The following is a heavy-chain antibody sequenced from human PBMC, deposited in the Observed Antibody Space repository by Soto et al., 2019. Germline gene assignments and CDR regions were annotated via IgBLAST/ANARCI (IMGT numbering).Heavy chain of an antibody. CDR2: IIPIFGTA. D-gene: IGHD3-16*01. Sequence: QVQLVQSGAEVKKPGSSVKVCCKASGGTFSSYAISWVRQAPGQGLEWMGGIIPIFGTADYAQKFQGRVTIIADESTSTAYMELSSLRSEDTAVYYCASSRLGGTGYYYGMDVWGQGTTVTVSS. J-gene: IGHJ6*02. V-gene: IGHV1-69*12. CDR3: ASSRLGGTGYYYGMDV. CDR1: GGTFSSYA.